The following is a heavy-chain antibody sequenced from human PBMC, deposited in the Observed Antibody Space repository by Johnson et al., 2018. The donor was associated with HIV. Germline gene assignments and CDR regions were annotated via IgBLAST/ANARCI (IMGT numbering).Heavy chain of an antibody. Sequence: VQLVESGGGLVKPGGSLRLSCAASGFTFDDYGMSWVRQAPGKGLEWVSGINWNGGGTGYVDSVKGRFTISRDNAKTSLYLQMNSLRAEDTALYYCATDVYGAREWRPAFDIWGQGTMVTVSS. D-gene: IGHD4-17*01. CDR2: INWNGGGT. CDR3: ATDVYGAREWRPAFDI. J-gene: IGHJ3*02. CDR1: GFTFDDYG. V-gene: IGHV3-20*04.